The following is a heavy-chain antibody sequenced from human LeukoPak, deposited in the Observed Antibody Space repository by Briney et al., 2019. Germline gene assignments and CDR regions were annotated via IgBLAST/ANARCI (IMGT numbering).Heavy chain of an antibody. J-gene: IGHJ6*02. Sequence: GGSLRLSCVASGFALSNYALTWVRQAPGKGLEWVANIKEDGSGKYYVDSVKGRFIISRDNAKNSLYLQMNSLRAEDTAVYYCGRVDGRYYYHYGMDVWGQGTTVTVSS. V-gene: IGHV3-7*01. CDR1: GFALSNYA. CDR3: GRVDGRYYYHYGMDV. CDR2: IKEDGSGK. D-gene: IGHD2-15*01.